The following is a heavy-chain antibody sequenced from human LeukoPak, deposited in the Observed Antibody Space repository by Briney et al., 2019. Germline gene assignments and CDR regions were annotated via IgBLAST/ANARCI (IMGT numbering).Heavy chain of an antibody. CDR1: GFTFSTYA. CDR3: VKDRCDRATCPEV. Sequence: PGGSLRLSCAASGFTFSTYAMSWVRQAPGEGLEWVSGISNNGDSAYYADSVKGRCTISRDNPKNTLHLQMSSLRAEDTALYYCVKDRCDRATCPEVWGQGTLVTVSS. J-gene: IGHJ4*02. CDR2: ISNNGDSA. D-gene: IGHD1-14*01. V-gene: IGHV3-23*01.